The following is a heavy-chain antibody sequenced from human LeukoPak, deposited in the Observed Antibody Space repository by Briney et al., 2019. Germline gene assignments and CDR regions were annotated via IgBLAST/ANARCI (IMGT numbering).Heavy chain of an antibody. J-gene: IGHJ5*02. CDR1: GGSISSSSYY. CDR3: ARDLERWFDP. V-gene: IGHV4-39*07. Sequence: PSETLSLTCTVSGGSISSSSYYWGWIRQPPGKGLEWIGSIYYSGSTYYNPSLKSRVTISVDTSKNQFSLKLSSVTAADTAVYYCARDLERWFDPWGQGTLVTVSS. CDR2: IYYSGST. D-gene: IGHD1-1*01.